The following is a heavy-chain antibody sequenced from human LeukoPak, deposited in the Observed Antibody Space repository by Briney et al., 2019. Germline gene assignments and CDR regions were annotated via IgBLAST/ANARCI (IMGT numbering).Heavy chain of an antibody. V-gene: IGHV3-53*01. CDR2: IYSGGST. D-gene: IGHD1-26*01. CDR1: GFTVSSNY. CDR3: ARGSGSYPYYFDY. Sequence: GGSLRLSCAASGFTVSSNYMSWVRQAPGKGLEWVSVIYSGGSTYYADSVKGRFTISRDDSKNTLYLQMNSLRAEDTAVYYCARGSGSYPYYFDYWGQGTLVTVSS. J-gene: IGHJ4*02.